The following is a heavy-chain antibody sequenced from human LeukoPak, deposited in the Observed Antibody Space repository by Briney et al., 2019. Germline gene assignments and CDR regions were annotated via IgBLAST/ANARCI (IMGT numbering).Heavy chain of an antibody. Sequence: GGSLRLSCAASGFSFKDYYFSWIRQAPGKGLEWVSFINVNGGAMYYADFVKGRFTISRDNAKSSLYLEMNSLRVEDTAVYYCARGHYCSSTSCFSLDWFDPWGQGTLVTVSS. J-gene: IGHJ5*02. V-gene: IGHV3-11*01. CDR2: INVNGGAM. D-gene: IGHD2-2*01. CDR3: ARGHYCSSTSCFSLDWFDP. CDR1: GFSFKDYY.